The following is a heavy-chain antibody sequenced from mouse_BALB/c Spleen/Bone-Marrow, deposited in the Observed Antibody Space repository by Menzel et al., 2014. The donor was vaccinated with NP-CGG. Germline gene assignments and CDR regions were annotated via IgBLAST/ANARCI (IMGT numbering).Heavy chain of an antibody. CDR1: GFTFSSFG. J-gene: IGHJ2*01. V-gene: IGHV5-17*02. Sequence: EVMLVESGGGLVQPGGSRKLSCAASGFTFSSFGMHWVRQAPEMGLEWIAYISSDSGAIFYADTVKGRFTISRDNPKNTLFLQMTSLRSEDTAIYFCTRGGNWEDFDYWGQGTTLTVSS. CDR2: ISSDSGAI. CDR3: TRGGNWEDFDY. D-gene: IGHD4-1*01.